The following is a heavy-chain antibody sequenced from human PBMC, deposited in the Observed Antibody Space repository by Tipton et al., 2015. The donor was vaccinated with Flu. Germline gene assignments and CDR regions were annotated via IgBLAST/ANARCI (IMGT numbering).Heavy chain of an antibody. D-gene: IGHD3-3*01. CDR3: ARDHPPSITVLGEITDYFGMAV. J-gene: IGHJ6*02. CDR2: IRHYVTNT. CDR1: GFTFSNYG. V-gene: IGHV3-30*02. Sequence: QLVQSGGGVVQPGGSLRLSCAASGFTFSNYGLHWVRQAPGKRLEWVALIRHYVTNTYYVDSVRGRFTISRDNSKNTVYLQMSNLRGEDTAVYYCARDHPPSITVLGEITDYFGMAVWGQGTTVTVSS.